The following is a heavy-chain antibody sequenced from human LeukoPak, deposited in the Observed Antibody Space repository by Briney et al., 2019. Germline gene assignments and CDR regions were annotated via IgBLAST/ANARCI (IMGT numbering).Heavy chain of an antibody. Sequence: GASVKVSCKASGGTFSSYAISWVRQAPGQGLEWMGGIIPIFGTANYAQKFQGRVSINTDESTITAYMELSSLRSEDTAVYYCAGGIIAAAGYYYYYMDVWGKGTTVTVSS. CDR1: GGTFSSYA. D-gene: IGHD6-13*01. V-gene: IGHV1-69*05. J-gene: IGHJ6*03. CDR3: AGGIIAAAGYYYYYMDV. CDR2: IIPIFGTA.